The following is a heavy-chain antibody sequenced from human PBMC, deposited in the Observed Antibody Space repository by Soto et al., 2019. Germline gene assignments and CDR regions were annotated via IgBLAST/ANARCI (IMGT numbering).Heavy chain of an antibody. V-gene: IGHV3-11*06. CDR1: GFTFSDYY. Sequence: GGSLRLSCAASGFTFSDYYMSWIRQAPGKGLEWVSYISSSSSYTNYADSLKGRFTISRDNAKNSLYLQMNSLRAEDTAVYYCARGFTGIQLWTPPGYWGQGTLVTVSS. D-gene: IGHD5-18*01. J-gene: IGHJ4*02. CDR2: ISSSSSYT. CDR3: ARGFTGIQLWTPPGY.